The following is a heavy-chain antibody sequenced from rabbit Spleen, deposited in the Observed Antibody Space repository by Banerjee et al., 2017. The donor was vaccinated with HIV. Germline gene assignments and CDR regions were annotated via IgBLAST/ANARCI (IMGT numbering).Heavy chain of an antibody. J-gene: IGHJ6*01. CDR3: ARDTGSSFSSYGMDL. D-gene: IGHD8-1*01. V-gene: IGHV1S40*01. Sequence: QSLEESGGDLVKPGASLTLTCTASGFSFSSSDYMCWVRQAPGKGLEWISCIAGGSSAFTYSATWAKGRFTITKPSSTTVPLQMTSLTVADTASYFCARDTGSSFSSYGMDLWGQGTLVTVS. CDR1: GFSFSSSDY. CDR2: IAGGSSAFT.